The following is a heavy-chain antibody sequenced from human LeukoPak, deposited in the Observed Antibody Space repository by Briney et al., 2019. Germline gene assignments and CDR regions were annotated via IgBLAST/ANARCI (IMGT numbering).Heavy chain of an antibody. CDR3: ARDFYDGSGTTDAFDI. J-gene: IGHJ3*02. V-gene: IGHV3-21*01. D-gene: IGHD3-22*01. Sequence: GGSLRLSCAASGFTFSNYSMNWVRQAPGKGLEGVSSITGSTSRIYYYADSVRGRVTISRDNAKSALYLQMNSLRAEDTAIYYCARDFYDGSGTTDAFDIWGQGTMVTVSS. CDR2: ITGSTSRI. CDR1: GFTFSNYS.